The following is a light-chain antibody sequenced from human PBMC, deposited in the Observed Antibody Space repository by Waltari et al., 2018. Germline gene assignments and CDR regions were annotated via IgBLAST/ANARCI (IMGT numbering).Light chain of an antibody. CDR2: GAS. CDR3: QQYNAWPRT. V-gene: IGKV3-15*01. J-gene: IGKJ1*01. CDR1: QGVSSS. Sequence: EIVMTQSPPTLSVSPGERATPSCRASQGVSSSLAWYQEKPGQAPRLLIYGASTRAMGIPGRISGSGSGAEFTLTISSLQSEDSAVYYCQQYNAWPRTFGQGTKLEVK.